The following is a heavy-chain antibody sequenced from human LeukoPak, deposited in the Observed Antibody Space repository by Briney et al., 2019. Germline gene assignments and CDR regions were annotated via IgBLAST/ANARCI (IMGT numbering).Heavy chain of an antibody. V-gene: IGHV1-69*01. CDR2: IIPIFGTA. D-gene: IGHD3-10*01. J-gene: IGHJ6*04. CDR1: GGTFSSYA. CDR3: ARDGLGYDGSRSYYNALYYYYGMDV. Sequence: GASVKVSCKASGGTFSSYAISWVRQAPGQGLEWMGGIIPIFGTANYAQKFQGRVTITADESTSTAYMELSSLRSEDTAVYYCARDGLGYDGSRSYYNALYYYYGMDVWGKGTTVTVSS.